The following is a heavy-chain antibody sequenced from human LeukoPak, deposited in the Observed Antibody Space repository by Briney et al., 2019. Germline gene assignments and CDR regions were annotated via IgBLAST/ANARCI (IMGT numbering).Heavy chain of an antibody. V-gene: IGHV3-43*02. Sequence: GGSLRLSCAASGFNIGPYAMYWVRQGPGRGLEWVSVIKADGSGTFYSDSVRGRFTTSRDNSKNSLYLQMSSLTSDHTALYYCATWAFYHNLDVWGQGTTVAVSS. CDR3: ATWAFYHNLDV. CDR1: GFNIGPYA. D-gene: IGHD2/OR15-2a*01. J-gene: IGHJ6*02. CDR2: IKADGSGT.